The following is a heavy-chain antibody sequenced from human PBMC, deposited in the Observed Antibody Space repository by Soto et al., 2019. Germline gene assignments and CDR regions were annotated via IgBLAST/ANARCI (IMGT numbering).Heavy chain of an antibody. J-gene: IGHJ6*03. CDR3: ARSYRRYCSGGSCYSYYYYYMEV. V-gene: IGHV4-34*01. D-gene: IGHD2-15*01. Sequence: SETLSLTCAVYGGSFSGYYWSWIRQPPGKGLEWIGEINHSGSTNYNPSLKSRVTISVDTSKNQFSLKLSSVTAADTAVYYCARSYRRYCSGGSCYSYYYYYMEVWGKGTTVTVSS. CDR1: GGSFSGYY. CDR2: INHSGST.